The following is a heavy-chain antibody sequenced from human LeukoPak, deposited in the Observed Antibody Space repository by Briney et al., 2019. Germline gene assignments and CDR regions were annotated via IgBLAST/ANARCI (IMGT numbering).Heavy chain of an antibody. CDR3: AKAIHSSSSGVVDY. D-gene: IGHD6-6*01. CDR1: GFTFSNYA. V-gene: IGHV3-30*02. Sequence: PGGSLGLSCAASGFTFSNYAMHWVRQAPGKGLEWVTFIRYDGSNKYYAESVKGRFTISRDNSKNTLYLQMSSLRAEDTAVYYCAKAIHSSSSGVVDYWGQGTLVTVSS. J-gene: IGHJ4*02. CDR2: IRYDGSNK.